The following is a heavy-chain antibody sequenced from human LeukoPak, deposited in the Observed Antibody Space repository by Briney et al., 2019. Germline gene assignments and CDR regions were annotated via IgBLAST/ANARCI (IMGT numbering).Heavy chain of an antibody. Sequence: GGSLRLSCVASGFPFDDYGMFWVRQNPGKGLEWISGISWNSGIIAYADSVKGRFTIFRDNAKNSLFLQMNSLRVEDTAVYYCVKDRYFYDSGSKANWGQGTLVTVSS. CDR2: ISWNSGII. CDR3: VKDRYFYDSGSKAN. J-gene: IGHJ4*02. V-gene: IGHV3-9*01. CDR1: GFPFDDYG. D-gene: IGHD3-22*01.